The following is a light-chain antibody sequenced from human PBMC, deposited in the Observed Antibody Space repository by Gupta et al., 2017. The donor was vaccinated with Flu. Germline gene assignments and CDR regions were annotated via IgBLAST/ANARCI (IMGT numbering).Light chain of an antibody. J-gene: IGKJ2*01. CDR1: PCRAKQNRCNY. V-gene: IGKV2-28*01. CDR3: TQYLQSPYT. CDR2: VAS. Sequence: SPLASAVISCRTSPCRAKQNRCNYLAWYLQKPGQFPQLLIYVASTRASGVPDRFSGSGSGTDFTLKISRVEAEDVGVYYCTQYLQSPYTFGQGTKLEIK.